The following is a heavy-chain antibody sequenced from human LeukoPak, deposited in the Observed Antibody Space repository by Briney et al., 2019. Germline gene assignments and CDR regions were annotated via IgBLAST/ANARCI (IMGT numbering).Heavy chain of an antibody. CDR2: ISSSSSYI. CDR1: GFTLSSYS. V-gene: IGHV3-21*01. D-gene: IGHD5-18*01. J-gene: IGHJ4*02. Sequence: KSGGSLRLSCAASGFTLSSYSMNWVRQAPGKGLEWVSSISSSSSYIYYADSVKGRFTISRDNAKNSLYLQMNSLRAEDTAVYYCARAFDTGMVSMGYWGQGTLVTVSS. CDR3: ARAFDTGMVSMGY.